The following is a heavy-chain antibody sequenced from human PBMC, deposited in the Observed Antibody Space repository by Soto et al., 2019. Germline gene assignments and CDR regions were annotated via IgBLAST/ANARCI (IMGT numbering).Heavy chain of an antibody. CDR3: AKDPTSLRFLEPDY. V-gene: IGHV3-23*01. CDR2: LSGSGAGGNT. J-gene: IGHJ4*02. CDR1: RFILSSYA. Sequence: EVQLLESGGGLVQPGGSLRLSCAASRFILSSYAMSLVRQAPGKGLEWVSSLSGSGAGGNTYYADSGKGRFTISRDDSKNTLSLQLNSLRAEDTAIYYCAKDPTSLRFLEPDYWGRGTLVTVSS. D-gene: IGHD3-3*01.